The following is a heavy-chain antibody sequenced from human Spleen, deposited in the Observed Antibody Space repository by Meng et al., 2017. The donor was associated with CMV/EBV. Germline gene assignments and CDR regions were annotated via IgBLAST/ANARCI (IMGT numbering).Heavy chain of an antibody. CDR2: IKQDGSEK. CDR3: ARDSSMVRGRD. D-gene: IGHD3-10*01. CDR1: GFTFSSYW. J-gene: IGHJ4*02. Sequence: GESLKISCAASGFTFSSYWMSWVRQAPGKGLEWVANIKQDGSEKYYVDSVKGRFTISRDNAKNSLYLQMNSLRAEDTAVYYCARDSSMVRGRDWGQGTLVTVSS. V-gene: IGHV3-7*01.